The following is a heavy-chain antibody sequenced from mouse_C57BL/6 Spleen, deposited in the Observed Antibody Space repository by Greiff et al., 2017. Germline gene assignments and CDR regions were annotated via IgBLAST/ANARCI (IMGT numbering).Heavy chain of an antibody. Sequence: QVQLQQSGAELARPGASVKLSCKASGYTFTSYGISWVKQRTGQGLEWIGEIYPRSGNTYYNEKFKGKATLTADKSSSTAYMELRSLTSEDAAVYFCAGRGVRNAMDDWGQGTSVTAAS. CDR1: GYTFTSYG. CDR2: IYPRSGNT. V-gene: IGHV1-81*01. D-gene: IGHD2-2*01. J-gene: IGHJ4*01. CDR3: AGRGVRNAMDD.